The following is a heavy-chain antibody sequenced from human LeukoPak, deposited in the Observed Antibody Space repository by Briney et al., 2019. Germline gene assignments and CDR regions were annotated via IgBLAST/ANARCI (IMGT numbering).Heavy chain of an antibody. V-gene: IGHV1-2*02. Sequence: ASVKVSCKASGYTFTGYYMYWVRQAPGQGLEWMGWINPNSGGTNYAQKFQGRVTMTRVTSISTAYMELSRLRSDDTAVYYCARDHDILTGYSEYYYYYYYMDVWGKGTTVTVSS. CDR3: ARDHDILTGYSEYYYYYYYMDV. J-gene: IGHJ6*03. CDR2: INPNSGGT. CDR1: GYTFTGYY. D-gene: IGHD3-9*01.